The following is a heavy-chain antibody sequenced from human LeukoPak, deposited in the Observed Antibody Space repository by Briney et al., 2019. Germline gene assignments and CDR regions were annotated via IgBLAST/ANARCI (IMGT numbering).Heavy chain of an antibody. V-gene: IGHV4-59*01. CDR2: MSYSGRS. D-gene: IGHD2-15*01. CDR3: ARGYCRDGICHVFPY. Sequence: SETLSLTCTVSGGSINSYYWSWIRQTPEKGLEWIGYMSYSGRSDYGPSLKSRVTMSVDTSKNQFSLEMTSVTAADTGVYYCARGYCRDGICHVFPYWGQGTLVTVSS. CDR1: GGSINSYY. J-gene: IGHJ4*02.